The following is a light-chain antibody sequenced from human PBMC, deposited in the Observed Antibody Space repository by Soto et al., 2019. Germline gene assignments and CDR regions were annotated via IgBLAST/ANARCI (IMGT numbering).Light chain of an antibody. Sequence: QSVLTQPLSASGTPGQRVTISCSGSSSNIGSNTVNWYQQLPGTAPKLLIYSNNQRPSGVPDRFSGSKSGTSASLAISGLQSEDEADYYCAAWDDSLNGPHYVFGTGTKVT. CDR1: SSNIGSNT. CDR2: SNN. J-gene: IGLJ1*01. CDR3: AAWDDSLNGPHYV. V-gene: IGLV1-44*01.